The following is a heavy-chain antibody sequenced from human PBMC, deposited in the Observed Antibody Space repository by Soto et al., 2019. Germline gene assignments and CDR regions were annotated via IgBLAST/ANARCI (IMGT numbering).Heavy chain of an antibody. CDR2: IYWDDDD. D-gene: IGHD2-21*02. J-gene: IGHJ4*02. Sequence: QITLKEYGPTVVRPTQTLTLTCTFSGFSLTNIGVGVGWLRQPPGKAPEWLALIYWDDDDFYSPSLKSRLTITKDTSKDQVYLTMSNMDPVDTATYYCVHRRVAHCRGDCSLSDYWGQGTLVTVSS. CDR1: GFSLTNIGVG. CDR3: VHRRVAHCRGDCSLSDY. V-gene: IGHV2-5*02.